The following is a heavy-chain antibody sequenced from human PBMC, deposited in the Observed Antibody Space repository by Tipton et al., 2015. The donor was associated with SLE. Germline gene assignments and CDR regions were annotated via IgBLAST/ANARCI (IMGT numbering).Heavy chain of an antibody. Sequence: SLRLSCAASGFSFSGSYMTWVRQAPGKGLEWVAVISYDGSNKYYADSVKGRFTISRDNSKNTLYLQMNSLRPEDTAVYFCVGLLSYYYAMDVWGQGTTVTVSS. J-gene: IGHJ6*02. D-gene: IGHD3-10*01. CDR1: GFSFSGSY. V-gene: IGHV3-30*03. CDR2: ISYDGSNK. CDR3: VGLLSYYYAMDV.